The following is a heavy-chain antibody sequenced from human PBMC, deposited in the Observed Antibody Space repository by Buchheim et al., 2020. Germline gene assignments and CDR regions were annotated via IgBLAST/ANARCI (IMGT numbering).Heavy chain of an antibody. Sequence: QVQLQESGPGLVKPSQTLSLTCTVSGGSISSGGYYWSWIRQHPGKGLEWIGYIHYSGSTYYNPSLKSRVTISVATSKNQFSLKLSSVTAADTAVYYCARDQYDFWSGHSPGRAWFDPWGQGTL. CDR3: ARDQYDFWSGHSPGRAWFDP. CDR2: IHYSGST. J-gene: IGHJ5*02. CDR1: GGSISSGGYY. D-gene: IGHD3-3*01. V-gene: IGHV4-31*03.